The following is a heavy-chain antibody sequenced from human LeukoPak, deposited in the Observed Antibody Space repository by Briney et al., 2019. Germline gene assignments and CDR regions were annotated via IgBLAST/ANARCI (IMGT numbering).Heavy chain of an antibody. CDR3: ARNSAVATSRSWFDP. CDR2: AYYSGST. Sequence: PSQTLSLTCTVSGGSISSGGYYWSWIRQHPGKGLEWIGYAYYSGSTTYNPSLESRVTISVDTSKNQFSLKLTAVTAADTAVYYCARNSAVATSRSWFDPWGQGTLVTVSS. V-gene: IGHV4-31*03. D-gene: IGHD6-19*01. J-gene: IGHJ5*02. CDR1: GGSISSGGYY.